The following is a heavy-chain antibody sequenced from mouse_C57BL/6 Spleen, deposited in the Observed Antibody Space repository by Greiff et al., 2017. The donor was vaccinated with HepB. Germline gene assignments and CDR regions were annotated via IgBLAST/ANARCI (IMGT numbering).Heavy chain of an antibody. D-gene: IGHD2-4*01. CDR1: GYTFTSYW. CDR3: ARLYYDYEGGYFDY. J-gene: IGHJ2*01. CDR2: IYPGSGST. V-gene: IGHV1-55*01. Sequence: QVHVKQPGAELVKPGASVKMSCKASGYTFTSYWITWVKQRPGQGLEWIGDIYPGSGSTNYNEKFKSKATLTVDTSSSTAYMQLSSLTSEDSAVYYCARLYYDYEGGYFDYWGQGTTLTVSS.